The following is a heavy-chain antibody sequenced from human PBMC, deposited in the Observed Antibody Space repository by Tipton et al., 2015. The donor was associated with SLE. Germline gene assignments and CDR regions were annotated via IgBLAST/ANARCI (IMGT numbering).Heavy chain of an antibody. Sequence: LRLSCAVSGGSISSGGYSWSWIRQPPGKGLEWIGYIYHSGSTYYNSSLKSRVTISVDRSKNQFSLKLSSVTAADTAVYYCARDKSNVAFDIWGQGTMVTVSS. CDR1: GGSISSGGYS. CDR2: IYHSGST. J-gene: IGHJ3*02. D-gene: IGHD4-11*01. V-gene: IGHV4-30-2*01. CDR3: ARDKSNVAFDI.